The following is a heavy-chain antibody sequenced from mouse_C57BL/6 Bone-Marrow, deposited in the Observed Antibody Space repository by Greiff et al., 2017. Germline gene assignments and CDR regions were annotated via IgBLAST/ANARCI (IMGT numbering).Heavy chain of an antibody. CDR3: AREGAYYSNAWFAY. V-gene: IGHV1-50*01. J-gene: IGHJ3*01. Sequence: QVQLQQPGAELVKPGASVKLSCKASGYTFTSYWMQWVKQRPGQGLEWIGEIDPSVSYTNYNQKFKGKATLTVDTSSGTAYMQLSSLTSEDSAVYYCAREGAYYSNAWFAYWGQGTLVTVSA. D-gene: IGHD2-5*01. CDR2: IDPSVSYT. CDR1: GYTFTSYW.